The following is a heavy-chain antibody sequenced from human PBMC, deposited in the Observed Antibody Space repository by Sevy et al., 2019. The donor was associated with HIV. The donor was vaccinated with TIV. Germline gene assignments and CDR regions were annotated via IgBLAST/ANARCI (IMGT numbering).Heavy chain of an antibody. CDR2: IWYDGSNK. J-gene: IGHJ4*02. CDR3: ARVGGLYGSGSYYIDY. V-gene: IGHV3-33*01. CDR1: GFTFSTYG. D-gene: IGHD3-10*01. Sequence: GGSLRLSCVASGFTFSTYGMHWVRQAPGKGLEWVAVIWYDGSNKYYADSVKGRFSISRDNSKNTLYLQMNSLRVEDTALYYCARVGGLYGSGSYYIDYWGQGTLVTVSS.